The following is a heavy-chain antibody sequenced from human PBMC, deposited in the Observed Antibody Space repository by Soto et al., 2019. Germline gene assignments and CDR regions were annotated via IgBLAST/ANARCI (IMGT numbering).Heavy chain of an antibody. Sequence: KPGGSLRLSCAASGFTFRRNNMNWVRQAPGKGLEWVASISSSGDYLYYADSVKGRFIISRDNFQNSLFLQMNNLRADDTAVYYCGKERRGSGWSVCNFWGQGALVTISS. CDR3: GKERRGSGWSVCNF. V-gene: IGHV3-21*01. J-gene: IGHJ4*02. CDR2: ISSSGDYL. CDR1: GFTFRRNN. D-gene: IGHD6-19*01.